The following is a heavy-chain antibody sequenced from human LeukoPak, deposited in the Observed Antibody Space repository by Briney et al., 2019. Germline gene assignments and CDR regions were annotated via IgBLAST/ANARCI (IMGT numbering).Heavy chain of an antibody. V-gene: IGHV3-7*01. CDR3: ARDRSEGAGPFDY. CDR1: GFTFRNNW. CDR2: IRPDASDT. J-gene: IGHJ4*02. D-gene: IGHD1-26*01. Sequence: GGSLRLSCAASGFTFRNNWMNWIRQTPGKGLEWVANIRPDASDTGYVDSVKGRFTISRDNSKNTLYLQMNSLRAEDTAVYYCARDRSEGAGPFDYWGQGTLVTVSS.